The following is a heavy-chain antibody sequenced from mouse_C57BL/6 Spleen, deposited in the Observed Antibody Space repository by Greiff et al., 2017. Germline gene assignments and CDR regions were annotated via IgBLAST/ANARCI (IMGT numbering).Heavy chain of an antibody. CDR3: ARDRVYDYDEGYFDV. J-gene: IGHJ1*03. V-gene: IGHV5-16*01. D-gene: IGHD2-4*01. CDR1: GFTFSDYY. CDR2: INYDGSSH. Sequence: EVKLMESEGGLVQPGSSMKLSCTASGFTFSDYYMAWVRQVPEKGLEWVANINYDGSSHYYLDSLKSRFINSKDNAKNILYLQMSSLKSEETATYYCARDRVYDYDEGYFDVWGTRTTVTVSS.